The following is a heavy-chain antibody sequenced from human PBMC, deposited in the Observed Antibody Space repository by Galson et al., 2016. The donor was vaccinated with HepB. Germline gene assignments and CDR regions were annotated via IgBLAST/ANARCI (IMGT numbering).Heavy chain of an antibody. D-gene: IGHD3-9*01. J-gene: IGHJ4*02. CDR1: GFTFTSYS. CDR2: IGGFSSPV. CDR3: ARGYYDNSFDY. V-gene: IGHV3-48*02. Sequence: SLRLSCAASGFTFTSYSMSWVRQAPGKGLEWVSFIGGFSSPVYYADSVKGRFTISRDNDRTSLYLQMSSLRDEGTAVYYCARGYYDNSFDYLGQGALVTVSS.